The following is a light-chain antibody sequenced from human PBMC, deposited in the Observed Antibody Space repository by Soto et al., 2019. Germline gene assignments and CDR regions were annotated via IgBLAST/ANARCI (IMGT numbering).Light chain of an antibody. J-gene: IGKJ2*03. CDR3: QQYNNWPLYS. V-gene: IGKV3-15*01. CDR1: QSVSNN. Sequence: EIVMTQSPATLSVSPGVRATLSCRASQSVSNNFSWYQQKPGQAPRLLIYDASTRATGIPARFSGSGSGMEFTLTISSLQSEDFAVYYCQQYNNWPLYSFGQGTRLEIK. CDR2: DAS.